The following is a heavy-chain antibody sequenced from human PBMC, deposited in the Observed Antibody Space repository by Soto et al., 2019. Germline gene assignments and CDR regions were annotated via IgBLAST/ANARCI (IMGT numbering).Heavy chain of an antibody. CDR1: GFTFSSYA. CDR3: ARDDRRWEQWLARPVY. V-gene: IGHV3-30-3*01. CDR2: ISYDGSNK. Sequence: QVQLVESGGGVVQPGRSLRLSCAASGFTFSSYAMHWVRQAPGKGLEWVAVISYDGSNKYYADSVKGRFTISRDNSKNTLYLQMNSLRAEDTAVYYCARDDRRWEQWLARPVYWGQGTLVTVSS. D-gene: IGHD6-19*01. J-gene: IGHJ4*02.